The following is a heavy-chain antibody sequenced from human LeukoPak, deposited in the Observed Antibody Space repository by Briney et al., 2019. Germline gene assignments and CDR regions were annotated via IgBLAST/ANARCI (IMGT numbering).Heavy chain of an antibody. J-gene: IGHJ6*03. D-gene: IGHD6-13*01. CDR1: GGSFSGYY. Sequence: SETLSLTCAVYGGSFSGYYWSWIRQPPGKGLEWIGEINHSGSTNYNPSLKSRVTIPVDTSKNQFSLKLSSVTAADTAVYYCARGWHSSTKLVGPYYYMDVWGKGTTVTVSS. CDR3: ARGWHSSTKLVGPYYYMDV. V-gene: IGHV4-34*01. CDR2: INHSGST.